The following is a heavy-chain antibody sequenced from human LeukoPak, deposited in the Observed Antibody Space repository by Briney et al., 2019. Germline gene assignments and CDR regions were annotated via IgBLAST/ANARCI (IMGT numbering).Heavy chain of an antibody. V-gene: IGHV3-7*01. J-gene: IGHJ4*02. CDR2: IKTDGSEK. CDR3: ARDIHSGSGYFGY. D-gene: IGHD3-10*01. Sequence: PGGSLRLSCAASGFTFSSYWMSWVRQAPGKGLEWVANIKTDGSEKSYVNSVKGRFTISRDNAKNTLYLQMNSLRAEDTAVYYCARDIHSGSGYFGYWGQGSLVTVSS. CDR1: GFTFSSYW.